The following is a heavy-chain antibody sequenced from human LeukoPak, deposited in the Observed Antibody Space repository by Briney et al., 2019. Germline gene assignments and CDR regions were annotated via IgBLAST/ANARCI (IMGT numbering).Heavy chain of an antibody. CDR3: ARSGRMATITYYFDY. Sequence: ASVKRSCKACAGTFSSYAISWVRHARGPGLEWTGAIIPMFGTANYAQKFQGRVRITTGESTSTAYMELSSLRSEDTAVYYSARSGRMATITYYFDYCGQGTLVTVSS. D-gene: IGHD5-24*01. CDR1: AGTFSSYA. V-gene: IGHV1-69*05. J-gene: IGHJ4*02. CDR2: IIPMFGTA.